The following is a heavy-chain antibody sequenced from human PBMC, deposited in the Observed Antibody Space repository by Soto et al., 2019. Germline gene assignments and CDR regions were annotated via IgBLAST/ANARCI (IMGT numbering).Heavy chain of an antibody. CDR1: GFTFSIYA. V-gene: IGHV3-23*01. Sequence: GGSLRLSCAASGFTFSIYAMSWVRQAPGKGLEWVSAISGSGGSTYHADSGKGRFTISRDNSKNTLYLQMNSLRAEDTAVYYCVGSSGSMDVWGQGTTVTVSS. CDR3: VGSSGSMDV. J-gene: IGHJ6*02. CDR2: ISGSGGST. D-gene: IGHD6-6*01.